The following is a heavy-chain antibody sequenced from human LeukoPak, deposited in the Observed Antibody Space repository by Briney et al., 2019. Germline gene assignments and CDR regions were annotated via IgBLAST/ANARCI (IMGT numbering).Heavy chain of an antibody. CDR2: IYYSGST. J-gene: IGHJ4*02. CDR1: GGSISELNYY. V-gene: IGHV4-39*01. Sequence: SETLSLTCSVSGGSISELNYYWGWIRQPPGKGLEWIGNIYYSGSTYNNPSLESRVVISVDTSRNQFPLKLTSVTATDTAVYYCARQGVVGATGFDFWGQGILVTASS. CDR3: ARQGVVGATGFDF. D-gene: IGHD1-26*01.